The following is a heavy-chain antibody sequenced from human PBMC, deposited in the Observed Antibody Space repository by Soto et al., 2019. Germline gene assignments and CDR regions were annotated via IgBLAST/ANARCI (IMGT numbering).Heavy chain of an antibody. CDR1: GGPFSGYY. CDR2: INHSGST. V-gene: IGHV4-34*01. Sequence: PSETLSLTCAVYGGPFSGYYWSWIRQPPGKGLEWIGEINHSGSTNYNPSLKSRVTISVDTSKNQFSLKLSSVTAADTAVYYCARVRRSGDYYYYGMDVWGQGTTVTVSS. D-gene: IGHD6-25*01. J-gene: IGHJ6*02. CDR3: ARVRRSGDYYYYGMDV.